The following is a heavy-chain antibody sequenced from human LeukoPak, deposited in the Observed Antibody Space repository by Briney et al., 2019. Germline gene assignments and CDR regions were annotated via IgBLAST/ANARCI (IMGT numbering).Heavy chain of an antibody. CDR2: TSAYNGNT. CDR1: GYTFTSYG. J-gene: IGHJ4*02. CDR3: ARLGWDKWLRLGNFDY. D-gene: IGHD5-12*01. V-gene: IGHV1-18*01. Sequence: GASVKVSCTASGYTFTSYGISRARQPPGQGLKWMGWTSAYNGNTNYAQKLQGRVTMTTDTSTSTAYMELRSLRSDDTAVYYCARLGWDKWLRLGNFDYWGQGTLVTVSS.